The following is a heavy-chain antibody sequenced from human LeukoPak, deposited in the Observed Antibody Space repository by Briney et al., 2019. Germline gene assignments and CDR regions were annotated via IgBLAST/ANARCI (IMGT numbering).Heavy chain of an antibody. Sequence: PGGSLRLSCAASGFTFSSYGMHWVRQAPGKGLEWVAVIWYDGSNKYYADSVKGRFTISRDNSKNTLYLQMNSLRAEDTAVYYCAGDRYYDSSGYPFDYWGQGTLVTVSS. J-gene: IGHJ4*02. D-gene: IGHD3-22*01. CDR2: IWYDGSNK. CDR1: GFTFSSYG. V-gene: IGHV3-33*01. CDR3: AGDRYYDSSGYPFDY.